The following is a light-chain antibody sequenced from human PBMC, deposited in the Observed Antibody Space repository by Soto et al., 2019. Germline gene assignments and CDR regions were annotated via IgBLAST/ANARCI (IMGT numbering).Light chain of an antibody. CDR2: AAS. Sequence: DIQMTQSPSSLSASVGDRVTFSCRASQGISTWLAWYQQKPGKAPKLLIYAASSLQSGVPSRFSGSGSGTDFILTINNLQPEDFATYYCQQSYSRWTFGQGTKVDIK. CDR1: QGISTW. J-gene: IGKJ1*01. V-gene: IGKV1-12*01. CDR3: QQSYSRWT.